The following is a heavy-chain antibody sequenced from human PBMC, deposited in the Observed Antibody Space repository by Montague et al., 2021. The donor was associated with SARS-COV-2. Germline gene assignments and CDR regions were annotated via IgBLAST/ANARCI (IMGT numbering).Heavy chain of an antibody. CDR2: IYYSGDT. V-gene: IGHV4-39*01. J-gene: IGHJ4*02. Sequence: SETLSLTCSFSGGSISTGSYYWGWIRQPPRQGLEWIGSIYYSGDTYYNPSLQSRVTISVDTSKNQLSLRLSSVTAADTAVYYCVRGGDYTDYGRVDYWGQGTLVIVSS. CDR1: GGSISTGSYY. D-gene: IGHD4-11*01. CDR3: VRGGDYTDYGRVDY.